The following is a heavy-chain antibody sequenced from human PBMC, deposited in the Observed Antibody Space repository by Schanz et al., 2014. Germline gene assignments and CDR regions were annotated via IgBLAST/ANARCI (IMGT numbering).Heavy chain of an antibody. Sequence: EVQLVESGGGLVQPGGSLRLSCAASGFTFTNYAMSWVRQAPGKGLEWVSSISYGTSYIYYAESVKGRFTISRDNAKNSLYLEMNSLRAEDTALYYCARDRRNADLDYWGQGTLVTVSS. CDR3: ARDRRNADLDY. V-gene: IGHV3-21*01. CDR2: ISYGTSYI. CDR1: GFTFTNYA. J-gene: IGHJ4*02. D-gene: IGHD1-1*01.